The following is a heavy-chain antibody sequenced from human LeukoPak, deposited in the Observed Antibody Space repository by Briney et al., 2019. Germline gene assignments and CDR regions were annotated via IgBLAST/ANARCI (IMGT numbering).Heavy chain of an antibody. V-gene: IGHV4-4*07. D-gene: IGHD3-10*01. Sequence: PSETLSLTCTVSGGSISSYYWSWIRQPAGKGLEWIGRIYTSGSTNYNPSLKSRVTMSVDTSKNQFSLKLSSVTAADTAVYYCARNQGSGSYYIPNWFDPWGQGTLVTVSS. J-gene: IGHJ5*02. CDR2: IYTSGST. CDR3: ARNQGSGSYYIPNWFDP. CDR1: GGSISSYY.